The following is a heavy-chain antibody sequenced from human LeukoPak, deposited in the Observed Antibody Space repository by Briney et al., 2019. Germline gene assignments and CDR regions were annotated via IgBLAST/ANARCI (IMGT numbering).Heavy chain of an antibody. Sequence: GGSLRLSCAASGFTFADYAMHWVRQAPGKGLEWVSGISWNSDSIGYADSVKGRFTISRDNSKNTLYLQMNSLRAEDTAVYYCAKWGGRALGSMGSLFDYWGQGTLVTVSS. CDR1: GFTFADYA. D-gene: IGHD3-16*01. V-gene: IGHV3-9*01. J-gene: IGHJ4*02. CDR3: AKWGGRALGSMGSLFDY. CDR2: ISWNSDSI.